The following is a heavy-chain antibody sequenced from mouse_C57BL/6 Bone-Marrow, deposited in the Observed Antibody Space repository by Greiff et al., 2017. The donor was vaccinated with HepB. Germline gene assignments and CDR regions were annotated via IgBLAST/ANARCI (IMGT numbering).Heavy chain of an antibody. CDR3: VSHYYGSSLYWYFDV. D-gene: IGHD1-1*01. CDR1: GYTFTSYW. Sequence: VQLQQPGAELVRPGSSVKLSCKASGYTFTSYWMDWVKQRPGQGLEWIGNIYPSDSETHYNQKFKDKATLTVDKSSSTAYRQLSSLTSEDSAVYYCVSHYYGSSLYWYFDVWGTGTTVTVSS. V-gene: IGHV1-61*01. J-gene: IGHJ1*03. CDR2: IYPSDSET.